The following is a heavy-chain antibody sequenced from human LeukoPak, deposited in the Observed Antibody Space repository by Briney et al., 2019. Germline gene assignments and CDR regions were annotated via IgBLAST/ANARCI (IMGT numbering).Heavy chain of an antibody. V-gene: IGHV3-21*01. CDR2: ISSSSSYI. CDR1: GFTFSTNS. Sequence: GGSLRLSCAASGFTFSTNSMSWVRQAPGKGLEWVSSISSSSSYIYYADSVKGRFTISRDNAKNSLYLQMNSLRAEDTAVYYCARVLHFDWLLSDAFDIWGQGTMVTVSS. D-gene: IGHD3-9*01. CDR3: ARVLHFDWLLSDAFDI. J-gene: IGHJ3*02.